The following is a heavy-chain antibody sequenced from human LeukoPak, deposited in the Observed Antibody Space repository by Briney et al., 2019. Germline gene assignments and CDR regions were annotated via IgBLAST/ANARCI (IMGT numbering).Heavy chain of an antibody. CDR2: ISSDGSST. V-gene: IGHV3-74*01. D-gene: IGHD2-21*01. Sequence: PGGSLRLSSAASGFTFSKYWMHWVRQVPGKGLVWVSRISSDGSSTSYADSVKGRFTISRDNAKNTLYLQMNSLRVEDTAVYYCGTQFRDLVGNWGQGTLVTVSS. J-gene: IGHJ4*02. CDR3: GTQFRDLVGN. CDR1: GFTFSKYW.